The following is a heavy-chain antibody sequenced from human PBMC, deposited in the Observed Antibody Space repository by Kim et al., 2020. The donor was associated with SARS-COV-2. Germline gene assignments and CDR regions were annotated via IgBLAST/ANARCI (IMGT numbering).Heavy chain of an antibody. J-gene: IGHJ6*02. CDR2: IYSGGST. Sequence: GGSLRLFCAASGFTVSSNYMSWVRQAPGKGLEWVSVIYSGGSTYYADSVKGRFTISRDNSKNTLYLQMNSLRAEDTAVYYCARDLNYGSGSYYGDYYYYGMDVWGQGTTVTVSS. D-gene: IGHD3-10*01. CDR1: GFTVSSNY. V-gene: IGHV3-66*01. CDR3: ARDLNYGSGSYYGDYYYYGMDV.